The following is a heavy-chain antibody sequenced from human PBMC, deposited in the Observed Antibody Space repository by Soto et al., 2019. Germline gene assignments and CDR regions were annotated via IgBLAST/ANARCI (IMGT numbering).Heavy chain of an antibody. J-gene: IGHJ4*02. Sequence: QVQLVESGGGVVQPGRSLRLSCAASGFTFSSYAMHWVRQAPGKGLEWVAVISYDGSNKYYADSVKGRFTISRDNSKNTLYLQMNSLRAEDTAVYYCARDISGRHSVYWGQGTLVTVSS. CDR3: ARDISGRHSVY. V-gene: IGHV3-30-3*01. D-gene: IGHD1-26*01. CDR1: GFTFSSYA. CDR2: ISYDGSNK.